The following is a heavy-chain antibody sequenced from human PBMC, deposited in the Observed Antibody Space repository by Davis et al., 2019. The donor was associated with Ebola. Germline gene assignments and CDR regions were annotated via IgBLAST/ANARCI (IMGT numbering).Heavy chain of an antibody. CDR2: ISYDGSNK. CDR3: ARDTVLYCSGGSCSPYGMDV. CDR1: GFTFSSYA. J-gene: IGHJ6*02. D-gene: IGHD2-15*01. V-gene: IGHV3-30-3*01. Sequence: PGGSLRLSCAASGFTFSSYAMHWVRQAPGKGLEWVAVISYDGSNKYYADSVKGRFTISRDNSKNTLYLQMNSLRAEDTAVYYCARDTVLYCSGGSCSPYGMDVWGQGTTVTVSS.